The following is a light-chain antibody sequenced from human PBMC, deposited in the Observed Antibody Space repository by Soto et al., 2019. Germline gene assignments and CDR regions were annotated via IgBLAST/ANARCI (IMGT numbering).Light chain of an antibody. Sequence: QPVLTQSPSASASLGASVKLTCTLSSGHSSYAIAWHQQQPEKGPRYLMKLNSDGSHSKGDGIPDRFSGSSSGAERYLTISRLQSEDEADYYCQTWGPGTHWVFGGGTQLTVL. CDR3: QTWGPGTHWV. V-gene: IGLV4-69*01. J-gene: IGLJ3*02. CDR1: SGHSSYA. CDR2: LNSDGSH.